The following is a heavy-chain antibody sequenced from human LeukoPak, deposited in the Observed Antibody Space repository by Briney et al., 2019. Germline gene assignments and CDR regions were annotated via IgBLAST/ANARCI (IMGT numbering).Heavy chain of an antibody. D-gene: IGHD2-8*01. Sequence: SETLSLACTVSGGSISSSSYYWGWIRQPPGKGLEWIGSIYYSGSTYYNPSLKSRVTISVDTSKNQFSLKLSSVTAADTAVYYCARLRSTGGYCTNGVCYPGYFDYWGQGTLVTVSS. J-gene: IGHJ4*02. CDR1: GGSISSSSYY. V-gene: IGHV4-39*01. CDR2: IYYSGST. CDR3: ARLRSTGGYCTNGVCYPGYFDY.